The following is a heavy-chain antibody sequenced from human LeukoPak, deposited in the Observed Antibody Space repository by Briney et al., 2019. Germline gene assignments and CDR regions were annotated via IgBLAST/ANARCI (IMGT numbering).Heavy chain of an antibody. CDR2: INSDGSST. J-gene: IGHJ4*02. D-gene: IGHD6-19*01. V-gene: IGHV3-74*01. Sequence: GGSLRLSCTASGFTFSSYAMNWVRQAPGKGLVWVSRINSDGSSTSYADSVKGRFTISRDNAKNTLYLQMNSLRAEDTAVYYCARALSSGWYYFDHWGQGTVVTVSS. CDR1: GFTFSSYA. CDR3: ARALSSGWYYFDH.